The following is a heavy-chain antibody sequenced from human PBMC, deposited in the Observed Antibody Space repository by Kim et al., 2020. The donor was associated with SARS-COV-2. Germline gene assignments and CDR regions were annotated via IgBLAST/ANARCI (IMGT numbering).Heavy chain of an antibody. V-gene: IGHV4-59*13. D-gene: IGHD6-19*01. J-gene: IGHJ4*02. CDR3: ARSRYSSGWYFY. CDR2: IYYSGST. Sequence: SETLSLTCTVSGGSISSYYWSWIRQPPGKGLEWIGYIYYSGSTNYNPSLKSRVTISVDTSKNQFSLKLSSVTAADTAVYYCARSRYSSGWYFYWGQGTLVTVSS. CDR1: GGSISSYY.